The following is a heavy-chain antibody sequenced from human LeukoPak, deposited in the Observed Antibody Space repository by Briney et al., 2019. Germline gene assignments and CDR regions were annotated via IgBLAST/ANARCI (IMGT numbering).Heavy chain of an antibody. J-gene: IGHJ4*02. CDR3: ARHLGRWLPQTRPFFDY. CDR2: IYYSGST. V-gene: IGHV4-59*08. CDR1: GRSISSYY. D-gene: IGHD5-24*01. Sequence: SETLSLTCTVTGRSISSYYWSWIRQPPGKGLEWIGYIYYSGSTNYNPSLKSRVTISVDTSKNQFSLKLSSVTAADTAVYYCARHLGRWLPQTRPFFDYWGQGTLVTVSS.